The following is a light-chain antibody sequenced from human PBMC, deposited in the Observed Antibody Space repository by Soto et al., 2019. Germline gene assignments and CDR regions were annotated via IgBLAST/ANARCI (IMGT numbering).Light chain of an antibody. J-gene: IGKJ2*02. V-gene: IGKV1-39*01. CDR2: AAS. CDR1: QSISNS. Sequence: DIQMTQSPPSLSASVGDRVTITCRASQSISNSLTWYQQKPGKAPKVLISAASSLQSGVPSRFSGSGSGTDFTLTISSVQPEDFATYFCQHSYTAPCTFGQGSKLEIK. CDR3: QHSYTAPCT.